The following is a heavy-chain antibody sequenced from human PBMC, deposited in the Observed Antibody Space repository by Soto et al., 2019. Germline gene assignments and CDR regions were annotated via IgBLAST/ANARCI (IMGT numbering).Heavy chain of an antibody. CDR3: AGVPVTTSWAYYGGMYV. D-gene: IGHD1-1*01. V-gene: IGHV1-18*01. J-gene: IGHJ6*02. CDR1: GYTFTSYG. Sequence: QIQLVQSGAEVKKPGASVKVSCKASGYTFTSYGISRVRQAPGQGLEWMGWISAYNGNPNYAQTLQGRVTMTTDTSTSTAYVELRSLRADSAAGDDRAGVPVTTSWAYYGGMYVWCRWTRVTVSS. CDR2: ISAYNGNP.